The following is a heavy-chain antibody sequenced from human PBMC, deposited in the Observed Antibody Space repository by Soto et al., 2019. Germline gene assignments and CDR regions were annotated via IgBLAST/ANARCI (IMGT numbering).Heavy chain of an antibody. J-gene: IGHJ6*02. Sequence: GESLKISCKGSGYSFTSYWIGWVRQMPGKGLEWMGIIYPGDSDTRYSPSFQGQVTISAAKSISTAYLQWSSLKASDTAMYYCARRRYCSSTSCYPPYYGMDVWGQGTTVTVSS. CDR3: ARRRYCSSTSCYPPYYGMDV. CDR1: GYSFTSYW. V-gene: IGHV5-51*01. CDR2: IYPGDSDT. D-gene: IGHD2-2*01.